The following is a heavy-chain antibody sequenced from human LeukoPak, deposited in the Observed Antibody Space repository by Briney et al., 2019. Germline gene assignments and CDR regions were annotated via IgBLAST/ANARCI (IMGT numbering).Heavy chain of an antibody. CDR1: GFTFSNYA. Sequence: GGSLRLSCAASGFTFSNYAMNWVRQAPGKGLEWVSSIRGFDSITFYADSVKGRFTISRDISRNTLYLQMNSLRAEDTAVYHCAKTRGDKFFDYWGQGTLVTVSP. CDR2: IRGFDSIT. D-gene: IGHD2-21*02. CDR3: AKTRGDKFFDY. V-gene: IGHV3-23*01. J-gene: IGHJ4*02.